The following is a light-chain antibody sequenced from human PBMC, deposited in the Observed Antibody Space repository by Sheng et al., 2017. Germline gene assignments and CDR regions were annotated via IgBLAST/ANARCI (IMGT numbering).Light chain of an antibody. CDR3: SSYTSTTTHFV. V-gene: IGLV2-14*03. CDR2: DVS. J-gene: IGLJ1*01. CDR1: SSDVGAYNY. Sequence: QSALTQPASVSGSPGQSIIISCTGTSSDVGAYNYVSWYQQHPGNTPKVMIYDVSNRPSSVSDRFSGSKSGNTASLTISGLQPEDEADYYCSSYTSTTTHFVFGSGTKVTVL.